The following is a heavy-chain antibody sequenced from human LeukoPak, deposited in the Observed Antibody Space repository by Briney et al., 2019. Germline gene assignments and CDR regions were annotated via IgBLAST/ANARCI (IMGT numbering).Heavy chain of an antibody. D-gene: IGHD1-26*01. V-gene: IGHV3-13*01. CDR2: IGTAGDT. CDR1: GFTFSSYD. CDR3: ARSGVGYYGMDV. J-gene: IGHJ6*02. Sequence: GGSLRLSCAASGFTFSSYDMHWVRQATGKGLEWVSAIGTAGDTYYPGSVKGRFTISRENAKNSLYLQMNSLRAGDTAVYYCARSGVGYYGMDVWGQGTTVTVSS.